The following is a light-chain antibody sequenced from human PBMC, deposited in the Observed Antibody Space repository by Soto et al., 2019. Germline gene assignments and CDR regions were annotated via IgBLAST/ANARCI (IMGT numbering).Light chain of an antibody. Sequence: QAVVTQPASVSGSPGQSITISCSGTSEDVGGYNYVSWYQHHPGKAPKLMIYEVTNRPSGLSNRFSGSKSGSTASLTISGLQAEDEADYYCSSYTSTNTLVFGTGTKVTVL. CDR1: SEDVGGYNY. V-gene: IGLV2-14*01. CDR2: EVT. J-gene: IGLJ1*01. CDR3: SSYTSTNTLV.